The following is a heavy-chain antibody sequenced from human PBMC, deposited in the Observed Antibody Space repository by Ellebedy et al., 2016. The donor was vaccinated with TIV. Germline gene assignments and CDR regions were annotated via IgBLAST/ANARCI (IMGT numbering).Heavy chain of an antibody. V-gene: IGHV3-7*01. CDR3: ARSPGIDSAGIDYYYYIDV. CDR1: GFTFSGYW. CDR2: INQDGSER. Sequence: GGSLRLXCAASGFTFSGYWMSWVRQAPGKGLEWVANINQDGSERNYVDSVKGRFAISRDNAKNSLYLQMNSLRVEDTAVYYCARSPGIDSAGIDYYYYIDVWGKGTTVIVSS. D-gene: IGHD6-13*01. J-gene: IGHJ6*03.